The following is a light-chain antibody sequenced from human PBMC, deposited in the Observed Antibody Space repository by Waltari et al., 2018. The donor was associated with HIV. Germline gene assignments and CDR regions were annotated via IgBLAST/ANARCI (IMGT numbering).Light chain of an antibody. CDR1: QSVSSN. CDR3: QQYSNWPRT. CDR2: AVS. Sequence: EVVMTQSPATLSVSPGDRATLSCRASQSVSSNLAWYRQKPGQPPSLLISAVSTRATGIAARFSGSGSGTEFSLTISSLQSEDYAVYYCQQYSNWPRTFGQGTKVEIK. J-gene: IGKJ1*01. V-gene: IGKV3-15*01.